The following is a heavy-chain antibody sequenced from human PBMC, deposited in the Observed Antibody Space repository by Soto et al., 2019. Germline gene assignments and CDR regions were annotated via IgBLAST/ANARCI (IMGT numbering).Heavy chain of an antibody. CDR2: ISSSSSYI. V-gene: IGHV3-21*01. D-gene: IGHD2-15*01. CDR3: ARNCRGFCSWFDP. Sequence: GGSLRLSCAASGFTFSSNSMKWVRQAPGKGLEWVSLISSSSSYIYYADSVKGRFTISRDNAKNSLYLQMNSLRAEDTAVYYCARNCRGFCSWFDPWGQGTLVTVSS. CDR1: GFTFSSNS. J-gene: IGHJ5*02.